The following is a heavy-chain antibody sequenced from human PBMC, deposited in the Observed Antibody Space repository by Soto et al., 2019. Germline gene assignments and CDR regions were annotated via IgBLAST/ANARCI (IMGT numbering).Heavy chain of an antibody. J-gene: IGHJ4*01. CDR1: GGSFSGYY. Sequence: SETLSLTCAVYGGSFSGYYWSWIRQPPGKGLEWIGEINHSGSTNYNPSLKSRVTISVDTSKNQFSLKLSSVTAADTAVYYCARGRYNWNYWGHGTLVTVS. D-gene: IGHD1-20*01. CDR2: INHSGST. V-gene: IGHV4-34*01. CDR3: ARGRYNWNY.